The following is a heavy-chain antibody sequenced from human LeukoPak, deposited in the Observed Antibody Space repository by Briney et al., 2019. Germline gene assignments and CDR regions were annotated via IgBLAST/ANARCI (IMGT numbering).Heavy chain of an antibody. CDR3: ASRGYDFWSGWDYYYMDV. CDR2: ISYDGSNK. D-gene: IGHD3-3*01. CDR1: GFTFSSYW. V-gene: IGHV3-30*03. Sequence: GGSLRLSCAASGFTFSSYWMSWVRQAPGKGLEWVAVISYDGSNKYYADSVKGRFTISRDNAKNSLYLQMNSLRAEDTAVYYCASRGYDFWSGWDYYYMDVWGKGTTVTVSS. J-gene: IGHJ6*03.